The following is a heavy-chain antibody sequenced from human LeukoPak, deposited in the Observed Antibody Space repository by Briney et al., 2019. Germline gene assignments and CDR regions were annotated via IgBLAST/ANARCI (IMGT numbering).Heavy chain of an antibody. CDR1: GSTFSSYA. CDR3: AKGVTKWELRYYFDY. J-gene: IGHJ4*02. D-gene: IGHD1-26*01. V-gene: IGHV3-23*01. CDR2: ISGSGGST. Sequence: GGSLRLSCAAFGSTFSSYAMSWVRQAPGKGLEWVSAISGSGGSTYYADSVKGRFTISRDNSKNTLYLQMNSLRAEDTAVYYCAKGVTKWELRYYFDYWGQGTLVTVSS.